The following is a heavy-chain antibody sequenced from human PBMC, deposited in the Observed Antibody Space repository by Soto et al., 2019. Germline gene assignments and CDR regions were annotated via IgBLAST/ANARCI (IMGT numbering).Heavy chain of an antibody. CDR1: GFTFSSYD. CDR3: ARGGYSYGSSWFDP. V-gene: IGHV3-13*01. Sequence: HPGGSLRLSCAASGFTFSSYDMHWVRQATGKGLEWVSAIGTAGDTYYPGSVKGRFTISRENAKNSLYLQMNSLRAGDTAVYYCARGGYSYGSSWFDPWGQGTLVTGSS. CDR2: IGTAGDT. D-gene: IGHD5-18*01. J-gene: IGHJ5*02.